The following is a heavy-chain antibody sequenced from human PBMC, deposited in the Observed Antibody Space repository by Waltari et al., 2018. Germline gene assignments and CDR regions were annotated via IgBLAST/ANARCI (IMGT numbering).Heavy chain of an antibody. J-gene: IGHJ4*02. CDR2: INPISGGT. CDR1: GYTFTGYY. V-gene: IGHV1-2*02. CDR3: ARGNTMVRGGRPYYFDY. D-gene: IGHD3-10*01. Sequence: QVQLVQSGAEVKKPGASVKVSCKASGYTFTGYYMHWVRQAPGQGLEWMGWINPISGGTNYAQKVQGRVTMTRDTSISTAYMELSRLRSDDTAVYYCARGNTMVRGGRPYYFDYWGQGTLVTVSS.